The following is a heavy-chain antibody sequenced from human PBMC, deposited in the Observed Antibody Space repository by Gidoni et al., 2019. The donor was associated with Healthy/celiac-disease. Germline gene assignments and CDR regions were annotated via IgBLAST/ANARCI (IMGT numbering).Heavy chain of an antibody. D-gene: IGHD3-22*01. Sequence: QVQLVQSGAEVKKPGSSVKVSCKASGGTFSSYAISWVRQAPGQGLEWMGGIIPIFGIANYAQKFQGRVTITADKSTSTAYMELSSLRSEDTAVYYCASRDYYDSSGYKKLGSYYYYGMDVWGQGTTVTVSS. J-gene: IGHJ6*02. CDR3: ASRDYYDSSGYKKLGSYYYYGMDV. CDR2: IIPIFGIA. V-gene: IGHV1-69*17. CDR1: GGTFSSYA.